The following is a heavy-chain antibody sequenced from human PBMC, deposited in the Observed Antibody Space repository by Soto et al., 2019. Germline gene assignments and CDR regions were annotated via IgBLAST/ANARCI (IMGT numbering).Heavy chain of an antibody. J-gene: IGHJ4*02. V-gene: IGHV1-8*01. CDR2: MNPSTGET. Sequence: QVQLVQSGAEVKKPGASVKVSCKASGYTFPDYDLNWVRQATGQGLEWMGWMNPSTGETNYAQRFEGRVTMTRSTSTSTGYMELSRLTFEDTAVYYCVRGGDFDCWGKGYLVSVSS. CDR1: GYTFPDYD. CDR3: VRGGDFDC. D-gene: IGHD4-17*01.